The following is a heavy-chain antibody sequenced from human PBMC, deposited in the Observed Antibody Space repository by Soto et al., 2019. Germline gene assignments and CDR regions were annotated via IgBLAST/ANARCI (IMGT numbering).Heavy chain of an antibody. CDR1: GYTFASYY. Sequence: ASVKVSCKASGYTFASYYMHWVRQAPGQGLEWMGIINPSGGSTSYAQKFRGRVTMTRDTSTSTVYMELSSLRSEDTAVYYCAREDQLGDYYYYYGMDVWGQGTTVTVSS. CDR3: AREDQLGDYYYYYGMDV. J-gene: IGHJ6*02. V-gene: IGHV1-46*01. CDR2: INPSGGST. D-gene: IGHD6-6*01.